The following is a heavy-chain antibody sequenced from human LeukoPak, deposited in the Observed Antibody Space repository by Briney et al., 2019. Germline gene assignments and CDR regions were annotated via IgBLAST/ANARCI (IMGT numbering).Heavy chain of an antibody. CDR3: AKDRSHYCSGGSCYSA. D-gene: IGHD2-15*01. V-gene: IGHV3-23*01. Sequence: GGSLRLSCAASGFTFSNYAMSWVRQAPGKGLEWVSAISGSGGSTYYADSVKGRFTISRDNSKNTLYLQMNSLRAEDTAVYYCAKDRSHYCSGGSCYSAWGQGTLVTVSS. J-gene: IGHJ4*02. CDR1: GFTFSNYA. CDR2: ISGSGGST.